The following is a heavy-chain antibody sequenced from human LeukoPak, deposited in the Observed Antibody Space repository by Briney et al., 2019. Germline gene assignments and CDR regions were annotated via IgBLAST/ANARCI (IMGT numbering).Heavy chain of an antibody. CDR2: INHSGST. V-gene: IGHV4-34*01. CDR1: GGSFSGYY. J-gene: IGHJ4*02. Sequence: SETLSLTCAVYGGSFSGYYWSWIRQPPGKGLEWIGEINHSGSTNYNPSLKSRVTISVDTSKNQFSLKLSSVTAADTAVYYCARDRSISWYFVWGQGIQVTVSS. CDR3: ARDRSISWYFV. D-gene: IGHD6-13*01.